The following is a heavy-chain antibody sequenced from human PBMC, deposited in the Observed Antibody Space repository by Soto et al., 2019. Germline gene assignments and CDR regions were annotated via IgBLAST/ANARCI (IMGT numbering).Heavy chain of an antibody. CDR3: AKKVNSGPGSQYFDY. V-gene: IGHV3-23*01. Sequence: PGGSLRLSCAASGFTFSSYSMSWVRQAPGKGLAWVSGFRTSGDGGTTYYADSVKGRFTISRDNSKNMLFLPMNSLRAEDTAIYYCAKKVNSGPGSQYFDYWGQGTLVTVSS. J-gene: IGHJ4*02. D-gene: IGHD3-10*01. CDR1: GFTFSSYS. CDR2: FRTSGDGGTT.